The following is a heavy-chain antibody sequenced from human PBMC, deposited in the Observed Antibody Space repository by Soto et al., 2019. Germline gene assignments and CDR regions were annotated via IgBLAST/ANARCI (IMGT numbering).Heavy chain of an antibody. D-gene: IGHD5-18*01. CDR1: GYTFTSYD. CDR2: MNPNSGNT. V-gene: IGHV1-8*01. J-gene: IGHJ4*02. CDR3: ARERSYGLDY. Sequence: ASVKVSCKASGYTFTSYDINWVRQAAGQGLEWMGWMNPNSGNTVYAQKFQGRVTMTRNTSISTAYMELSSLRSEDTAVYYCARERSYGLDYWGQGTLVTVSS.